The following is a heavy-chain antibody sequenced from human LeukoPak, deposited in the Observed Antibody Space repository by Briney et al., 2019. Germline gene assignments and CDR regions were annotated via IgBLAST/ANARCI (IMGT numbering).Heavy chain of an antibody. J-gene: IGHJ3*02. D-gene: IGHD3-22*01. CDR1: GGSISSYY. V-gene: IGHV4-4*07. CDR3: AREKPYYYDSSGYGPGDDAFDI. CDR2: IYTSGST. Sequence: PSETLSLTCTVSGGSISSYYWSWIRQPAGKGLEWIGRIYTSGSTNYNPSLKSRVTISVDTSKNQFSLKLSSVTAADTAVYYCAREKPYYYDSSGYGPGDDAFDIWGQGTMVTVSS.